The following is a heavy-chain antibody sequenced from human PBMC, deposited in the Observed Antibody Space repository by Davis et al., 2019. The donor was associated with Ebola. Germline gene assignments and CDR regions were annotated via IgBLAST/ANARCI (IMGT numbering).Heavy chain of an antibody. Sequence: ASVKVSCKASGYTFTSYGISWVRQAPGQGLEWMGWISAYNGNTNYAQKLQGRVTMTTDTSTSTAYMELRSLRSEDTAVYYCAREVTGNWNDVPNDYWGQGTLVTVSS. D-gene: IGHD1-1*01. V-gene: IGHV1-18*01. CDR3: AREVTGNWNDVPNDY. CDR1: GYTFTSYG. CDR2: ISAYNGNT. J-gene: IGHJ4*02.